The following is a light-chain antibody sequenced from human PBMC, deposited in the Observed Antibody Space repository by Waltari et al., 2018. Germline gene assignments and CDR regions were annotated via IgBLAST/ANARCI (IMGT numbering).Light chain of an antibody. V-gene: IGKV3-20*01. CDR2: HTA. J-gene: IGKJ1*01. CDR1: QGVGKD. Sequence: EIVLTQSPGTLSLSPGERATLSCRASQGVGKDFEWYQKRPGQAPRLLLYHTATRATGSPDGFSGSGYGTDFSLTISILEPEDFAVYYCQKYDFLPATFGQGTTVEIK. CDR3: QKYDFLPAT.